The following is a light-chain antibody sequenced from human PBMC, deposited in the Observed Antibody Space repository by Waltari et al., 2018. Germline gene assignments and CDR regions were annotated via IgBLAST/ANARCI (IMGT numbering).Light chain of an antibody. V-gene: IGKV2-28*01. CDR2: LGS. J-gene: IGKJ1*01. CDR1: QNLLHTNGYNY. Sequence: EPASISCRSIQNLLHTNGYNYLDWYLQKPGHPPQLLFCLGSNRASGVPDRFSGSGSGTQFPLKISSGEAEDVGVYYCMQALQSPWSFGQGTKVEIK. CDR3: MQALQSPWS.